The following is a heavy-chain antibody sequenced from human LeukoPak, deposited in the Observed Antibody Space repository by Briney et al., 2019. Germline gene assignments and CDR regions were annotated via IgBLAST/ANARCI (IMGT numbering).Heavy chain of an antibody. V-gene: IGHV4-34*01. CDR2: INHSGST. CDR1: GGSFSGYY. D-gene: IGHD3-16*01. Sequence: SETLSLTCAVYGGSFSGYYWSWIRQPPGKGLEWIGEINHSGSTNYNPSLKSRVTISVDTSKNQFSLKLSSVTAADTAVYYCARQSWGYMDVWGRGTTVTISS. CDR3: ARQSWGYMDV. J-gene: IGHJ6*03.